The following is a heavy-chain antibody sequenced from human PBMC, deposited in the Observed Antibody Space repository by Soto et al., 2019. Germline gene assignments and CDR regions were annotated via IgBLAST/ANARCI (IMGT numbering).Heavy chain of an antibody. CDR3: ARLVGKDIVVVPAAKDYGMDV. J-gene: IGHJ6*02. CDR1: GYTFTSYG. CDR2: IIPIFGTA. D-gene: IGHD2-2*01. Sequence: GASVKVSCKASGYTFTSYGISWVRQAPGQGLEWMGGIIPIFGTANYAQKFQGRVTITADESTSTAYMELSSLRSEDTAVYYCARLVGKDIVVVPAAKDYGMDVWGQGTTVTVSS. V-gene: IGHV1-69*13.